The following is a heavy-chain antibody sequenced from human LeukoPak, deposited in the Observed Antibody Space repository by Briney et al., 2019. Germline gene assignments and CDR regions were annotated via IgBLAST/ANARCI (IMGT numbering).Heavy chain of an antibody. V-gene: IGHV3-33*01. J-gene: IGHJ4*02. CDR3: ASRPWYYDNSPFHY. CDR2: IWYDGSNK. CDR1: GFTFRSYG. Sequence: PGGSLRLSCAASGFTFRSYGMHWVRQAPGKGLEWVAVIWYDGSNKYYADSVKGRFTISRDNSKNTLYLQMNSLRAEDTAVYYCASRPWYYDNSPFHYWGQGTLVTVSS. D-gene: IGHD3-22*01.